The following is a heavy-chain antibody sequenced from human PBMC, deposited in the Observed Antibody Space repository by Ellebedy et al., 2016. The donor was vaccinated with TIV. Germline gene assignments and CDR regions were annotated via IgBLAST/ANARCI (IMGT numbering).Heavy chain of an antibody. Sequence: GESLKISCAASGFTFSSYAMSWVRQAPGKGLEWVSAISGSGGSTYYADSVKGRFTISRDNSKNTLYLQMNSLRAEDTAVYYCAKCLEIYRFGEFWFDPWGQGTLVTVSS. J-gene: IGHJ5*02. V-gene: IGHV3-23*01. CDR3: AKCLEIYRFGEFWFDP. CDR2: ISGSGGST. D-gene: IGHD3-10*01. CDR1: GFTFSSYA.